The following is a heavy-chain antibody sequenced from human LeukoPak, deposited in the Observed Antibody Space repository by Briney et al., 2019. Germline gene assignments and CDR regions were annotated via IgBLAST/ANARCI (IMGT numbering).Heavy chain of an antibody. CDR2: ISGSGTST. J-gene: IGHJ5*02. D-gene: IGHD2-2*01. CDR3: ALDCSSTRCYAS. Sequence: HPGGSLRLSCAASGFTFSSYAMSWAHQAPGMGLEWVSGISGSGTSTYYGDSVKGRFTISRDKSKNTLYLHVNSLRAGDTAVYYCALDCSSTRCYASWGQGTLVTVSS. V-gene: IGHV3-23*01. CDR1: GFTFSSYA.